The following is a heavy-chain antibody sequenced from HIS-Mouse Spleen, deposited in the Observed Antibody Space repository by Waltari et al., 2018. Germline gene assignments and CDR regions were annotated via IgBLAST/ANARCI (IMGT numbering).Heavy chain of an antibody. V-gene: IGHV4-39*07. J-gene: IGHJ2*01. D-gene: IGHD6-13*01. CDR1: GGSISSSSYY. CDR3: AREIPYSSSWYVWYFDL. Sequence: QLQLQESGPGLVKPSETLSLTCTVSGGSISSSSYYWGWIRQPPGKGLEWIGSIYYSGSTYYTRSLKSRLTISVDPSKNQFSLKLSSVTAADTAVYYCAREIPYSSSWYVWYFDLWGRGTLVTVSS. CDR2: IYYSGST.